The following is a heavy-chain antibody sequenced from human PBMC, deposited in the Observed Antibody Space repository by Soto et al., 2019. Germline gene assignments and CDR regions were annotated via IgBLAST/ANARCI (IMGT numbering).Heavy chain of an antibody. CDR1: GYTFTSYG. D-gene: IGHD2-2*01. V-gene: IGHV1-18*01. CDR3: ARGDSSSTSCLIDY. Sequence: APVKVSCKASGYTFTSYGISWVRQAPGQGLEWMGWISAYNGNTNYAQKLQGRVTMTTDTSTSTAYMELRSLRSDDTAVYYCARGDSSSTSCLIDYWGQGTLVNVSS. CDR2: ISAYNGNT. J-gene: IGHJ4*02.